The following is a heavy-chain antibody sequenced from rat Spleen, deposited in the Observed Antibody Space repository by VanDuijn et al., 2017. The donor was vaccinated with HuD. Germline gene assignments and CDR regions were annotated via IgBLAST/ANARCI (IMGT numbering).Heavy chain of an antibody. CDR1: GFSFSDYN. Sequence: EVQLVESGGGLVQPGRSLILSCAASGFSFSDYNMAWVRQAPKKGLEWVATIFYDGSRAYYRDSVKGRFTITIDNAKITLSLQMESLKSEDTATYYCTTQGIIRIPLFDYWGQGVMVTVSS. V-gene: IGHV5S10*01. D-gene: IGHD4-3*01. CDR2: IFYDGSRA. CDR3: TTQGIIRIPLFDY. J-gene: IGHJ2*01.